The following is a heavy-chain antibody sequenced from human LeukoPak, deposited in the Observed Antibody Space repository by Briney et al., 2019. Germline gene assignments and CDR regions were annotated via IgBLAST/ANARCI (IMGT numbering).Heavy chain of an antibody. CDR1: GGSINSGSYY. J-gene: IGHJ4*02. V-gene: IGHV4-61*02. Sequence: SETLSLTCAVSGGSINSGSYYWSWIRQPAGKGLEWIGRIYASGSTHYNPSLKSRVTISVDKSKNQFSLKLSSVSAADTAVYYCARVDSSGYYYFDYWGQGTLVTVSS. CDR3: ARVDSSGYYYFDY. CDR2: IYASGST. D-gene: IGHD3-22*01.